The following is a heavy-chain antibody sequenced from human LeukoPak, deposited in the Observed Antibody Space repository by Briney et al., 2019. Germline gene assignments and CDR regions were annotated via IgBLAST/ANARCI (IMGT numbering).Heavy chain of an antibody. CDR1: GFTSIAYA. Sequence: GGSMRLSCVGSGFTSIAYALTWARQSPGKGLEWVSGISGGGVTTYYADSVKGRFTISRDNSKNTLYLQMNSLRADDTAIYYCARNQQLGGHSYYYYGMDVWGQGTTVTVSS. V-gene: IGHV3-23*01. CDR3: ARNQQLGGHSYYYYGMDV. J-gene: IGHJ6*02. D-gene: IGHD3-16*01. CDR2: ISGGGVTT.